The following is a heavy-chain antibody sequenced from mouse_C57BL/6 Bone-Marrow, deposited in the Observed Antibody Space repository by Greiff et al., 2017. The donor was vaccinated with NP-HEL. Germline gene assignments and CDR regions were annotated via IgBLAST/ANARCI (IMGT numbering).Heavy chain of an antibody. J-gene: IGHJ4*01. V-gene: IGHV1-64*01. CDR1: GYTFTSYW. D-gene: IGHD2-1*01. CDR2: IHPNSGST. Sequence: QVQLKQPGAELVKPGASVKLSCKASGYTFTSYWMHWVKQRPGQGLERIGMIHPNSGSTNYNEKFKSKATLTVDKSSSTAYMQLSSLTSEDYAVYYCARIYSDAMDYWGQGTSVTVSS. CDR3: ARIYSDAMDY.